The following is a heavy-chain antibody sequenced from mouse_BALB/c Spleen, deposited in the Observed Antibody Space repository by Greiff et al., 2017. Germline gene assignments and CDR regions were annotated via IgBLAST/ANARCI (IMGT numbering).Heavy chain of an antibody. CDR3: ARVGGNYFYAMDY. Sequence: VKLQQSGAELARPGASVKLSCKASGYTFTSYWMQWVNQRPGQGLEWIGAIYPGDGDTRYTQKFKGKATLTADKSSSTDYMQLSSLASEDSAVYYCARVGGNYFYAMDYWGQGTSVTVSS. D-gene: IGHD2-1*01. CDR1: GYTFTSYW. CDR2: IYPGDGDT. J-gene: IGHJ4*01. V-gene: IGHV1-87*01.